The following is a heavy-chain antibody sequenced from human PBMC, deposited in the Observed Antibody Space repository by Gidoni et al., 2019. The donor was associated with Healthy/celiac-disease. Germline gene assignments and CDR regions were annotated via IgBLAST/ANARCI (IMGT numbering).Heavy chain of an antibody. CDR3: ARDGESSGWPFGFDY. D-gene: IGHD6-19*01. Sequence: QVQLQESGPGLVKPSGTLSLTCAVSGGSLSSSNWWSWVRRPPGKGREWVGESYHSASTNYNPSLKRRVTISVDKSKNQVSLKLSSVTAADTAVYYCARDGESSGWPFGFDYWGQGTLVTVSS. CDR2: SYHSAST. CDR1: GGSLSSSNW. J-gene: IGHJ4*02. V-gene: IGHV4-4*02.